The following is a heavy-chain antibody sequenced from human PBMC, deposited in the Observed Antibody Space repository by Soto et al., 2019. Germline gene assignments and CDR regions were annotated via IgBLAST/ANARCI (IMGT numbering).Heavy chain of an antibody. Sequence: QVQLVQSGAEVKKPGASVKVSCKASGYTFTSYYMHWVRQAPGQGLEWMGIINPSGGSTSYAKKFHGRCTMTRDTSTSTVYMELSSLRSEDTAVYYCARDGGYCSSTSCKPYYYYGMDVWGQGTTVTVSS. V-gene: IGHV1-46*01. CDR1: GYTFTSYY. CDR2: INPSGGST. CDR3: ARDGGYCSSTSCKPYYYYGMDV. D-gene: IGHD2-2*01. J-gene: IGHJ6*02.